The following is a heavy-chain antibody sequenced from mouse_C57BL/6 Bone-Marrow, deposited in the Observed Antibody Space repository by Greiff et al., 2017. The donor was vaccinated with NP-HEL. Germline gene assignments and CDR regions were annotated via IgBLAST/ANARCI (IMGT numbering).Heavy chain of an antibody. CDR1: GFSLTSYG. CDR3: ARSMMVWAY. J-gene: IGHJ3*01. Sequence: VQLQQSGPGLVQPSQSLSITCTVSGFSLTSYGVHWVRQSPGKGLEWLGVLWSGGSTDYNAAFISRLSISKDNSKSQVFFKMNSLQADDTAIYYCARSMMVWAYWGQGTLVTVSA. V-gene: IGHV2-2*01. D-gene: IGHD2-3*01. CDR2: LWSGGST.